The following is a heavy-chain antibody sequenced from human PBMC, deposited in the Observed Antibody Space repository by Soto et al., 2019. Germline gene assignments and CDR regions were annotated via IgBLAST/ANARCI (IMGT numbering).Heavy chain of an antibody. J-gene: IGHJ4*02. Sequence: ASVKVSCKASGSTFTGYSMHWVRPSPGQGLEWMGWINPNSGGTNYAQKFQGRVTMTRDTSISTAYMALSRLRSDDTAVYYCTSGYYSGGSCYYKFDYWGQGILVTVSS. D-gene: IGHD2-15*01. V-gene: IGHV1-2*02. CDR1: GSTFTGYS. CDR3: TSGYYSGGSCYYKFDY. CDR2: INPNSGGT.